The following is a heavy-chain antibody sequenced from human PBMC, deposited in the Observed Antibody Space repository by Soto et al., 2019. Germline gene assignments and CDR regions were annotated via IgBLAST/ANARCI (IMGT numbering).Heavy chain of an antibody. D-gene: IGHD2-8*01. J-gene: IGHJ4*02. CDR2: ISYDGSNK. CDR3: ARDGGYCTNGVCLNYFDY. Sequence: GGALRVSCAASVFTVSSYAMHWVREAPGKGLEWVAVISYDGSNKYYADSVKGRFTISRDNSKNTLYLQMNSLRAEDTAVYYCARDGGYCTNGVCLNYFDYWGQGTLVTVSS. V-gene: IGHV3-30-3*01. CDR1: VFTVSSYA.